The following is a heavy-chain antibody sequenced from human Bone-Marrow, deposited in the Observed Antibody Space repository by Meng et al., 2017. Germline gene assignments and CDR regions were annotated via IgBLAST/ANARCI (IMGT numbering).Heavy chain of an antibody. J-gene: IGHJ4*02. CDR2: IYYSGST. Sequence: QVHWQRPGPGPVNPPQTLSLTCTVSGGSISSGGYYWSWIRQHPGKGLEWIGYIYYSGSTYYNPSLKSLVTISVDTSKNQFSLKLSSVTAADTAVYYCARTYYDFWSGYYYFDYWGQGTLVTVSS. V-gene: IGHV4-31*01. CDR3: ARTYYDFWSGYYYFDY. D-gene: IGHD3-3*01. CDR1: GGSISSGGYY.